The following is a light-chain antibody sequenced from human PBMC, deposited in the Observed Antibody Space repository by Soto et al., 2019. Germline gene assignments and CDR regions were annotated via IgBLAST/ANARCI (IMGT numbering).Light chain of an antibody. J-gene: IGKJ4*01. Sequence: EIVMTQSPATLSVSPGERATLSCRASQSVSSNLAWYQQKPGQAPRLLIYVASTRATGIPARFSGSGSGTEFTLTISSLQYEDFAVYYCQQYNNWPLTFGGGTKVDIK. CDR3: QQYNNWPLT. V-gene: IGKV3-15*01. CDR1: QSVSSN. CDR2: VAS.